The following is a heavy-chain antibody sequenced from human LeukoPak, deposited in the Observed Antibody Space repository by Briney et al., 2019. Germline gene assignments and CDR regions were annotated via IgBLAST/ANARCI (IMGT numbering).Heavy chain of an antibody. CDR3: ARVLGRRDAFDI. CDR1: GYTFTGYY. CDR2: INPNSGGT. V-gene: IGHV1-2*02. J-gene: IGHJ3*02. Sequence: VASVKVSCKASGYTFTGYYMHWVRQAPGQGLEWMGWINPNSGGTNYAQKFQGRVTMTRDTSISTAYMELSRLRSDDTAVYYCARVLGRRDAFDIWGQGTMVTVSS. D-gene: IGHD7-27*01.